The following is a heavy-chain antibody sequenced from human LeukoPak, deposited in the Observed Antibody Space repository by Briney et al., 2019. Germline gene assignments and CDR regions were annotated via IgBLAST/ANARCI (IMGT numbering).Heavy chain of an antibody. CDR1: GFTFSSYA. Sequence: GGSLRLSCAASGFTFSSYAMSWVRQAPGKGLEWVSDISGSGGSTSYADSVKGRFTISRDNFKNTLYLQMNSLGAEDTAVYYCAKDVGPFLISSGYYPHFDYWGQGTLVTVSS. D-gene: IGHD3-22*01. V-gene: IGHV3-23*01. CDR2: ISGSGGST. CDR3: AKDVGPFLISSGYYPHFDY. J-gene: IGHJ4*02.